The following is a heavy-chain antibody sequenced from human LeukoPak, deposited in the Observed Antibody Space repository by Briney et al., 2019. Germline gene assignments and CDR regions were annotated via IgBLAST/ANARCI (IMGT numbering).Heavy chain of an antibody. J-gene: IGHJ4*02. D-gene: IGHD3-10*01. CDR2: IYYSGST. V-gene: IGHV4-59*11. CDR3: ARGGVGSGSYYIDY. Sequence: SETLSLTCTVSGGSISSHYWSWIRQPPGKGLEWIGYIYYSGSTNYNPSLKSRVTISVDTSKNQFSLKLSSVTAADTAVYYCARGGVGSGSYYIDYWGQGTLVTVSS. CDR1: GGSISSHY.